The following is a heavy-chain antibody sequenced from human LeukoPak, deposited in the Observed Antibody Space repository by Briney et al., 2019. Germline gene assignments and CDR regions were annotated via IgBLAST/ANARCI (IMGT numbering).Heavy chain of an antibody. J-gene: IGHJ3*02. CDR3: ARGARYCSGGSCYSFAFDI. CDR2: INHSGST. D-gene: IGHD2-15*01. CDR1: GGSFSGYY. V-gene: IGHV4-34*01. Sequence: KPSETLSLTCAAYGGSFSGYYWSWIRQPPGKGLEWIGEINHSGSTNYNPSLKSRVTISVDTSKNQYSLKLSSVTAADMAVYYGARGARYCSGGSCYSFAFDIWGHGTMVTVSS.